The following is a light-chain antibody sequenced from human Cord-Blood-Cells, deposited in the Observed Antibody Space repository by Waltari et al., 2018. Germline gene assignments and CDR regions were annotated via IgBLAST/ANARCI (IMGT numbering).Light chain of an antibody. CDR2: AAS. CDR3: QQSYSTLPIT. V-gene: IGKV1-39*01. Sequence: DIHMTQSPSSLSASVGDRVTITCRASQSISSYLNCYQQKPGKAPKLLIYAASSLQSGVPSRFSVSGSGTDFTLTISSLQPEDFATYYCQQSYSTLPITFGPGTKVDIK. J-gene: IGKJ3*01. CDR1: QSISSY.